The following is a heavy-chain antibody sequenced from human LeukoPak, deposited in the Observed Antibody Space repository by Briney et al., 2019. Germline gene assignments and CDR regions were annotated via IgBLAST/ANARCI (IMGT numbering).Heavy chain of an antibody. CDR2: INPNSSGT. J-gene: IGHJ6*02. CDR3: ARGLQGSSWRINYYYYYGMDV. Sequence: ASVKVSCKASGYTFTGYYMHWVRQAPGQGLEWMGWINPNSSGTNYAQKFQGWVTMTRDTSISTAYMELSRLRSDDTAVYYCARGLQGSSWRINYYYYYGMDVWGQGTTVTVSS. V-gene: IGHV1-2*04. CDR1: GYTFTGYY. D-gene: IGHD6-13*01.